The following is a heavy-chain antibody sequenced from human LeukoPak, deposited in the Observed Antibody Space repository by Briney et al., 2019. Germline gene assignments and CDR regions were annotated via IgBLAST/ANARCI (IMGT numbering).Heavy chain of an antibody. V-gene: IGHV4-4*07. D-gene: IGHD6-13*01. J-gene: IGHJ4*02. CDR2: IYTSGST. CDR1: GGSISSYY. Sequence: MTSENLSLTCTVSGGSISSYYWSWLRQPAGKGLEWIGRIYTSGSTNYNPSLKSRVTMSVDTSKNQFSLKLSSLTAEDTAVGHGLRDPGGRSSWSDYWGKGTLVTVSS. CDR3: LRDPGGRSSWSDY.